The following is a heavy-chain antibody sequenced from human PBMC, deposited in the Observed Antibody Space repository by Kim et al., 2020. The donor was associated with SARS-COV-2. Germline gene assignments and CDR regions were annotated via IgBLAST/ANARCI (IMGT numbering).Heavy chain of an antibody. Sequence: GGSLGLSCAASGFTFSSYSMNWVRQAPGKGLEWVSSISSSSSYIYYADSVKGRFTISRDNAKNSLYLQMNSLRAEDTAVYYCARDGVVAAIRDAFDIWGQGTMVTVSS. CDR2: ISSSSSYI. D-gene: IGHD2-15*01. CDR1: GFTFSSYS. V-gene: IGHV3-21*04. CDR3: ARDGVVAAIRDAFDI. J-gene: IGHJ3*02.